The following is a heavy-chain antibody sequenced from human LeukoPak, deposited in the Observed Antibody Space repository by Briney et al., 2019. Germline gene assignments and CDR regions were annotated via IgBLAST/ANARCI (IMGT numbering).Heavy chain of an antibody. CDR2: VNHSGST. CDR1: GESFSSYY. J-gene: IGHJ4*02. V-gene: IGHV4-34*01. CDR3: ARGGGSYIGY. Sequence: SETLSLTCGVYGESFSSYYWSWIRQPPGKGLEWIGEVNHSGSTNYNPSLKSRVTISVDTSKNQFTLKLSFVTAADTAVYYCARGGGSYIGYWGQGTLVTVSS. D-gene: IGHD1-26*01.